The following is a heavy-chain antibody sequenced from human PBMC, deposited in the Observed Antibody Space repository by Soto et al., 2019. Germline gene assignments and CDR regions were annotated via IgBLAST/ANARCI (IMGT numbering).Heavy chain of an antibody. V-gene: IGHV3-23*01. CDR1: GFAFSSYA. J-gene: IGHJ4*02. Sequence: EVQLLESGGGLVQPGGSLRLSCAASGFAFSSYAMSWVRQAPGKGLEWVSSISGSTSGTYYADAVKGRFTISRDNSNNTLYLQMNSLRAEDTAVYYCAKDRGVIDPLDYWGQGALVTVSS. D-gene: IGHD3-16*02. CDR2: ISGSTSGT. CDR3: AKDRGVIDPLDY.